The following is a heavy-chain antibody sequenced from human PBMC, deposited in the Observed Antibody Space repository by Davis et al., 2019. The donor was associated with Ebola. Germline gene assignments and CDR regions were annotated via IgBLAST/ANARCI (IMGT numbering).Heavy chain of an antibody. D-gene: IGHD6-13*01. Sequence: ASVKVSCKASGYTFTSYAMHWVRQAPGQRLEWMGWINAGNGNTKYSQKFQGRVTITRDTSASTAYMELSSLRSEDTAVYYCAGGIAAAAADWFDPWGQGTLVTVSS. CDR3: AGGIAAAAADWFDP. J-gene: IGHJ5*02. V-gene: IGHV1-3*01. CDR2: INAGNGNT. CDR1: GYTFTSYA.